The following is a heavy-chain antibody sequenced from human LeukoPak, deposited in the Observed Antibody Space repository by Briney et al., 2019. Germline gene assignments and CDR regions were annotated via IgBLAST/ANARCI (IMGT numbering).Heavy chain of an antibody. V-gene: IGHV3-23*01. D-gene: IGHD5-12*01. CDR2: ISGSGGST. Sequence: GGSPRLSCAASGFTFSSYAMSWVRQAPGKGLEWVSAISGSGGSTYYADSVKGRFTISRDNSKNTLYLQMNSLRAEDTAVYYCAKDFLRSGYSGYPYFDYWGQGTLVTVSS. CDR3: AKDFLRSGYSGYPYFDY. J-gene: IGHJ4*02. CDR1: GFTFSSYA.